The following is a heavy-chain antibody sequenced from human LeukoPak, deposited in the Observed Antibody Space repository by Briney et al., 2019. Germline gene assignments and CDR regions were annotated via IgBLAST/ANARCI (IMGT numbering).Heavy chain of an antibody. CDR3: AKSQQYSSSWYERVISAFYI. D-gene: IGHD6-13*01. V-gene: IGHV3-23*01. CDR2: ISGSGGGT. CDR1: GFTFSLYA. Sequence: GGSLRLSCAASGFTFSLYAMSWVPQTPGKGLEWVSAISGSGGGTYYADSVKGPFSISRDTSKNALYMHMYSLRAQDTAVYICAKSQQYSSSWYERVISAFYIWGQGTMVTVSS. J-gene: IGHJ3*02.